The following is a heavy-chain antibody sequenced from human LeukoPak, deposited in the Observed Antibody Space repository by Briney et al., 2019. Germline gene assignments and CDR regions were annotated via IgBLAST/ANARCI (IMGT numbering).Heavy chain of an antibody. D-gene: IGHD3-16*02. CDR2: IRSKANSYAT. V-gene: IGHV3-73*01. CDR1: GFTFSGSA. Sequence: PGGSLRLSCAASGFTFSGSAMHWVRQASGKGLEWVGRIRSKANSYATAYAASVKGRFTISRDDSKNTAYLQMHSLKTEDTAVYYCTRYVRLRELSLDYWGQGTLVNVSS. J-gene: IGHJ4*02. CDR3: TRYVRLRELSLDY.